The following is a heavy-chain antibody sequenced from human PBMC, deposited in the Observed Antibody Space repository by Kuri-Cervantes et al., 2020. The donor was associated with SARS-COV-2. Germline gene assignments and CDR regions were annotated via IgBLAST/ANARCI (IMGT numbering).Heavy chain of an antibody. CDR1: GYRFTSFW. CDR2: IFPGDSDV. V-gene: IGHV5-51*01. D-gene: IGHD1-14*01. Sequence: GESLKISCQASGYRFTSFWIGWVRQMPGKGLEWMGIIFPGDSDVRYSPSFEGQVTISADRSSNTAYLQWSSLKASDTAIYYCARHISLIDPFGLWGQGTLVTVSS. CDR3: ARHISLIDPFGL. J-gene: IGHJ4*02.